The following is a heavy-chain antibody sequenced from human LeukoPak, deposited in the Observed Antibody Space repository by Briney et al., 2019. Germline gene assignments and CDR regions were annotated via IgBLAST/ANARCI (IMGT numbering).Heavy chain of an antibody. J-gene: IGHJ3*02. V-gene: IGHV1-18*01. CDR1: GGAFSSYA. CDR2: ISAYNGNT. CDR3: ARRGIAVAGYFDAFDI. D-gene: IGHD6-19*01. Sequence: GASVKVSCKASGGAFSSYALSWVRQAPGQGLEWMGWISAYNGNTNYAQKLQGRVTMTTDTSTSTAYMELRSLRSDDTAVYYCARRGIAVAGYFDAFDIWGQGTMVTVSS.